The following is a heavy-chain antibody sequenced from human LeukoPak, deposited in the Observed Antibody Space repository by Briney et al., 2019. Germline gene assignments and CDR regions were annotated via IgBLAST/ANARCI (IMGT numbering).Heavy chain of an antibody. Sequence: SVKVSCKASGFTFTSSAVQWVRQARGQRLEWIGWIVVGSGNTNYAQKFQERVTITRDMSTSTAYMELSSLRSEDTAVYYCAVAAAGYYYYYGMDVWGQGTTVTVSS. V-gene: IGHV1-58*01. J-gene: IGHJ6*02. CDR3: AVAAAGYYYYYGMDV. CDR1: GFTFTSSA. CDR2: IVVGSGNT. D-gene: IGHD2-15*01.